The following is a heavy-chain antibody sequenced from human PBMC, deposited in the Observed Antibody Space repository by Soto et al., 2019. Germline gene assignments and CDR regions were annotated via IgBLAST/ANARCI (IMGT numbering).Heavy chain of an antibody. D-gene: IGHD3-3*01. CDR2: FDPEDGET. CDR1: GYTLTELS. Sequence: ASVKVSCKVSGYTLTELSMHWVRQAPGKGLEWMGGFDPEDGETIYAQKFQGRVTMTEDTSTDTAYMELSSLRSEDTAVYYCATVVQRYDFWSGYYDWGQGTLVTVSS. CDR3: ATVVQRYDFWSGYYD. V-gene: IGHV1-24*01. J-gene: IGHJ4*02.